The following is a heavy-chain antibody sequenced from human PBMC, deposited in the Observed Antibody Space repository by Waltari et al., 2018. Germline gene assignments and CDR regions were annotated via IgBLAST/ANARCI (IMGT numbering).Heavy chain of an antibody. Sequence: QLQLQESGPGLVRPSETLSLTCTVPGGSLPANYNWAWIRQPPGKGLEWMGNMQYRGSTFYNPSLMSRVTISLDTSKNQFSLTLTSVDAADTAVYFCGRIAFGDDGGYFQYWGQGTLVTVSS. D-gene: IGHD4-17*01. J-gene: IGHJ1*01. V-gene: IGHV4-39*01. CDR2: MQYRGST. CDR3: GRIAFGDDGGYFQY. CDR1: GGSLPANYN.